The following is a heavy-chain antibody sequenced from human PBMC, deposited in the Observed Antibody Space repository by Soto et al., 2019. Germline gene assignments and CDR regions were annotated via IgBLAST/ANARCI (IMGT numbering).Heavy chain of an antibody. V-gene: IGHV3-23*01. CDR3: ATPPGYCSGGSCYYAFDI. J-gene: IGHJ3*02. D-gene: IGHD2-15*01. CDR1: GFTFSSYA. CDR2: ISGSGGST. Sequence: GGSLRLSCAASGFTFSSYAMSWVRQAPGKGLEWVSAISGSGGSTYYADSVQGRFTNSRDNSNNRLYLQMNSLRAEDTAVYYCATPPGYCSGGSCYYAFDIWGKGTMVTVSS.